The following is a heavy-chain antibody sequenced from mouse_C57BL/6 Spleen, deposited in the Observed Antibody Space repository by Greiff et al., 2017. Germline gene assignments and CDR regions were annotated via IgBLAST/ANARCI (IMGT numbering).Heavy chain of an antibody. D-gene: IGHD2-3*01. Sequence: EVQLVESGGGLVQPGGSLKLSCAASGFTFSDYYMYWVRQTPEKRLEWVAYISNGGGSTYYPDTVKGRFTISRDNAKNTLYLQMSRLKSEDTAMYYCARGDRYYAMDYWGQGTSVTVSS. CDR1: GFTFSDYY. V-gene: IGHV5-12*01. CDR2: ISNGGGST. CDR3: ARGDRYYAMDY. J-gene: IGHJ4*01.